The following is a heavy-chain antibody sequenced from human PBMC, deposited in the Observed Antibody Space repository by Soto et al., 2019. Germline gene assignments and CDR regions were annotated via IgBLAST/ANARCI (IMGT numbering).Heavy chain of an antibody. D-gene: IGHD4-17*01. Sequence: SVKVCCKARGYHFSYFGITLVRQAPGQGLEWMGWISGKNGNTNYAQKVQGRVTLTADTSTRTAYMEMRALTSDDTGIYYCARSDYYEDTGTFENWGEGTPVTVSS. CDR1: GYHFSYFG. CDR2: ISGKNGNT. V-gene: IGHV1-18*04. J-gene: IGHJ4*02. CDR3: ARSDYYEDTGTFEN.